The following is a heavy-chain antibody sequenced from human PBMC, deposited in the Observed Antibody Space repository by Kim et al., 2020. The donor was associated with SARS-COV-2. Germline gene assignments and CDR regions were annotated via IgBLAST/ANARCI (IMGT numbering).Heavy chain of an antibody. Sequence: YAKMFQSRVTMTRNTSKSTAYMELSSLRSEDTAVYYCARVSYYGSGSYPDWGQGTLVTVSS. V-gene: IGHV1-8*01. J-gene: IGHJ4*02. D-gene: IGHD3-10*01. CDR3: ARVSYYGSGSYPD.